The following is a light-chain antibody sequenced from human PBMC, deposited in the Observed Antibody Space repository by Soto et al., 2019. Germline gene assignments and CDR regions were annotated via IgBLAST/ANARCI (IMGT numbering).Light chain of an antibody. Sequence: QSALTQPASVSGSPGQSITIYCTGTSSDVGGYNYVSWYQQHPGKAPKLMIYEVSNRPAGVSNRFSGSKSGNTASLTISGLQPDYEADYYCSSYTSSSTLVFGTWTKLTFL. CDR2: EVS. CDR1: SSDVGGYNY. V-gene: IGLV2-14*01. J-gene: IGLJ1*01. CDR3: SSYTSSSTLV.